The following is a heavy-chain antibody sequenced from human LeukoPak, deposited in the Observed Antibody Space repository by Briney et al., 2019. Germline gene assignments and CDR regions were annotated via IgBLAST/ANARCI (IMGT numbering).Heavy chain of an antibody. Sequence: GGSLRLSCAASGFTFSSYAMSWVRQAPGKGLEWVSAISGSGGSTYYADSVRGRFTISRDNSKNTLYLQMNSLRAEDTAVYYCAKGCSGGSCYSFAYWGQGTLVTVSS. D-gene: IGHD2-15*01. V-gene: IGHV3-23*01. CDR2: ISGSGGST. J-gene: IGHJ4*02. CDR1: GFTFSSYA. CDR3: AKGCSGGSCYSFAY.